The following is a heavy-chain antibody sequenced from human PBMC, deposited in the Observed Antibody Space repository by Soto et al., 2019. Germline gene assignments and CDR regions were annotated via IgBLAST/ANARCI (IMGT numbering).Heavy chain of an antibody. CDR1: GGSISSSNW. CDR3: ARRWGEGRVDY. V-gene: IGHV4-4*02. J-gene: IGHJ4*02. Sequence: QVQLQESGPGLVKPSGTLSLTCAVSGGSISSSNWWRWVRQPPGKGLEWIGEIYHSGNTNYNPSLTSRVTTRVDKSRNQFSLKLSSVTAADTAGYYCARRWGEGRVDYWGQGTMVTVSS. CDR2: IYHSGNT. D-gene: IGHD3-10*01.